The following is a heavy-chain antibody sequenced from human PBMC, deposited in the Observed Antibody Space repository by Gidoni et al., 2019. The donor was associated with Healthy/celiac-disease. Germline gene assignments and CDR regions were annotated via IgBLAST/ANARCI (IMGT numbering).Heavy chain of an antibody. V-gene: IGHV1-18*01. CDR1: GYTFTSYG. CDR2: ISAYNGNT. J-gene: IGHJ6*02. Sequence: QVQLVQSGAEVKKPGASVKVSCTASGYTFTSYGISWVRQAPGQGLEWMGWISAYNGNTNYAQKLQGRVTMTTDTSTSTAYMELRSLRSDDTAVYYCARVEKYSYGLGDYYYGMDVWGQGTTVTVSS. D-gene: IGHD5-18*01. CDR3: ARVEKYSYGLGDYYYGMDV.